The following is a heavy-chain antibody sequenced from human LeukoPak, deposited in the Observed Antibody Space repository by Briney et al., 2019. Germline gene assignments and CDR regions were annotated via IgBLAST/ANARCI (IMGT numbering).Heavy chain of an antibody. CDR1: GGSFSGYY. V-gene: IGHV4-34*01. J-gene: IGHJ5*02. D-gene: IGHD3-22*01. CDR3: ARGRPYYYDSSGYYRNWFDP. CDR2: INHSGST. Sequence: PSETLSLTCAVYGGSFSGYYWSWIRQPPGKGLEWIGEINHSGSTNYNPSLKSRVTIPVDTSKNQFSLKLSSVTAADTAVYYCARGRPYYYDSSGYYRNWFDPWGQGTLVTISS.